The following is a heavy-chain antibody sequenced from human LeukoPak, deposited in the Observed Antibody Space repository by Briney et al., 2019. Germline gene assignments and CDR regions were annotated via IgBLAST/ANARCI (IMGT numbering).Heavy chain of an antibody. CDR3: ARVLDGSGSHSFDY. D-gene: IGHD3-10*01. Sequence: GGSLRLSCAASGFTFSSYWMHWVRQAPGKGLVWVSRINSDGNSTNYADSVKGRFTISRDNAKNTLYLQMNSLRAEDTAVYFCARVLDGSGSHSFDYWGQGTLVTVSS. CDR1: GFTFSSYW. CDR2: INSDGNST. J-gene: IGHJ4*02. V-gene: IGHV3-74*01.